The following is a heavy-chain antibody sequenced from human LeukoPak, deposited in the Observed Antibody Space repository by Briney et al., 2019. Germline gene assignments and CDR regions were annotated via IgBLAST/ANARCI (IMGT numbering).Heavy chain of an antibody. CDR2: ISGSGGST. CDR3: AKDRWSYYDSSGYFEYYFDY. D-gene: IGHD3-22*01. CDR1: GFTFSSYA. Sequence: PPGGSLRLSCAASGFTFSSYAMSWVRQAPGKGLEWVSAISGSGGSTYYADSVKGRFTISRDNSKNTLYLQMNSLRAEDTAVYYCAKDRWSYYDSSGYFEYYFDYWGQGTLVTVSS. J-gene: IGHJ4*02. V-gene: IGHV3-23*01.